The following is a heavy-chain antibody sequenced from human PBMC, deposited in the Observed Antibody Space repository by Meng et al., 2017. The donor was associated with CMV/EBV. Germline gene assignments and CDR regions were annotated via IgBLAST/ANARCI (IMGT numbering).Heavy chain of an antibody. CDR2: LGCGGGAT. CDR3: AKLVSSVDVGGGVDS. Sequence: GVNFRRWVMRALRQGPGGGGGWVSGLGCGGGATDYAGSVKGRFTISRDNSKNTLYLQMHSQRAEDTAVYGGAKLVSSVDVGGGVDSWGQGTLVTVSS. J-gene: IGHJ4*02. D-gene: IGHD3-22*01. V-gene: IGHV3-23*01. CDR1: GVNFRRWV.